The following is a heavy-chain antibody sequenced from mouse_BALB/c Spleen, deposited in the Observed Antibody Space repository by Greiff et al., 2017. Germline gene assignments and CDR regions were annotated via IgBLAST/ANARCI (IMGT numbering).Heavy chain of an antibody. Sequence: EVMLVESGGGLVKPGGSLKLSCAASGFAFSSYDMSWVRQTPEKRLEWVAYISSGGGSTYYPDTVKGRFTISRDNAKNTLHLQMSSLKSEDTAMYYCARRGGYYLYYAMDYWGQGTSVTVSS. J-gene: IGHJ4*01. D-gene: IGHD2-3*01. CDR1: GFAFSSYD. CDR2: ISSGGGST. V-gene: IGHV5-12-1*01. CDR3: ARRGGYYLYYAMDY.